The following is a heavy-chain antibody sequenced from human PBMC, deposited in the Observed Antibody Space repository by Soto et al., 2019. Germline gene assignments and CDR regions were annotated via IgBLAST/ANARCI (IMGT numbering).Heavy chain of an antibody. CDR3: VKSRGGSNYDFCD. J-gene: IGHJ4*01. CDR2: VSGDGVRT. V-gene: IGHV3-64D*06. Sequence: PGGSLRLSCSASGFTFSSYSMHWVRQSPDKRLQYVSHVSGDGVRTYYADSVKGRFFISRDNSKNMLFLQMNSLRPEDSAVYYCVKSRGGSNYDFCDRGHGTLVTVSS. CDR1: GFTFSSYS. D-gene: IGHD3-3*01.